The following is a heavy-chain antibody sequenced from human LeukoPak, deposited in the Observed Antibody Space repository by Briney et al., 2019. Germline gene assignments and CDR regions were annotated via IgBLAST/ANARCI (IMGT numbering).Heavy chain of an antibody. Sequence: PGGSLRLSCAASGFTFTSYSMNWVRQAPGKGLEWVSAITASGGSTYYADSVKGRFTISRDNSKNTLYLQMDSLRAEDTALYYCAKHAARGTFDYWGQGTLVTVSS. CDR1: GFTFTSYS. CDR3: AKHAARGTFDY. V-gene: IGHV3-23*01. J-gene: IGHJ4*02. D-gene: IGHD6-13*01. CDR2: ITASGGST.